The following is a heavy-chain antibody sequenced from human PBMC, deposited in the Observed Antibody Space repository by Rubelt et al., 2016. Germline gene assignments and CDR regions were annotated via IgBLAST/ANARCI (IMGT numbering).Heavy chain of an antibody. D-gene: IGHD6-19*01. Sequence: PGKGLEWIGYIYYSGSTNYNPSLKSRVTISVDTSKNQFSLKLSSVTAADTAVYYCARLGVVAGIDYWGQGTLVTVSS. CDR2: IYYSGST. CDR3: ARLGVVAGIDY. V-gene: IGHV4-61*07. J-gene: IGHJ4*02.